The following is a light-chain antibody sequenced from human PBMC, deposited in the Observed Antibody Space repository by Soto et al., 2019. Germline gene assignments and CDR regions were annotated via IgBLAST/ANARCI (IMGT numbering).Light chain of an antibody. J-gene: IGKJ4*01. Sequence: DIQLTQSPSFLSASVGDRVTITCRASQAISSYLAWYQQKPGKPPKLLIYGASTLQSDIPSRFSGSGSGTEFTLTVSSLQAEYSATYYCQQFNDYPLTFGGGTKVEIK. V-gene: IGKV1-9*01. CDR3: QQFNDYPLT. CDR2: GAS. CDR1: QAISSY.